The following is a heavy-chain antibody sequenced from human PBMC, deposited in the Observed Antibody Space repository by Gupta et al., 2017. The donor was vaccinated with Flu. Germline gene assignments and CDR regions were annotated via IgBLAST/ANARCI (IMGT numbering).Heavy chain of an antibody. CDR3: ARMRGYSYGFDD. Sequence: WIRQPPGKALEWLARIHWDDDKFYSTSLKTRLTISKDTSKNQVVLTVTNMDPVDTATYYCARMRGYSYGFDDWGQGTLVTVSS. J-gene: IGHJ4*02. D-gene: IGHD5-18*01. CDR2: IHWDDDK. V-gene: IGHV2-70*04.